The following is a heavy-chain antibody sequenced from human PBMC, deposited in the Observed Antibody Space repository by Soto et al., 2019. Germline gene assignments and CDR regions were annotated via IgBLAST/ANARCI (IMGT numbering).Heavy chain of an antibody. V-gene: IGHV2-5*02. D-gene: IGHD5-12*01. CDR2: IYWDDDK. CDR1: GFSLSTSGVG. J-gene: IGHJ4*02. CDR3: AHRGTTIGGFDY. Sequence: QITLKESGPTLVKPTQPLTLTCTFSGFSLSTSGVGVGWIRQPPGKALEWLALIYWDDDKRYSPSLKSRPTITKDTSKNQVVLTMTNMDPVDTATYYCAHRGTTIGGFDYWGQGTLVTVSS.